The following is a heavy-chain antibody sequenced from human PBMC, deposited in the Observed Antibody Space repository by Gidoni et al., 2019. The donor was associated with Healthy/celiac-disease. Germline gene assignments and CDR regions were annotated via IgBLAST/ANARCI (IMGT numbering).Heavy chain of an antibody. CDR1: GYSISSGYY. CDR2: IYHSGST. CDR3: ARDLPYFDY. J-gene: IGHJ4*02. Sequence: QVQLQESGPGLVKPSETLSLTCAVPGYSISSGYYWGWIRQPPGKGLEWIGSIYHSGSTYYNPSLKSRVTISVDTSKNQFSLKLSSVTAADTAVYYCARDLPYFDYWGQGTLVTVSS. V-gene: IGHV4-38-2*02.